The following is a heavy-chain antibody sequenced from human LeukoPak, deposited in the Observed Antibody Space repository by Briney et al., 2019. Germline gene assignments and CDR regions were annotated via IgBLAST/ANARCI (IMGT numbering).Heavy chain of an antibody. Sequence: SETLSLTCTVSGGSISSGGYYWGWIRQHPGKGLEWIGYIYYSGSTYYNPSLKSRVTISVDTSKNQFSLKLSSVTAADTAVYYCARVLGSGSYYVDYWGQGTLVTVSS. CDR3: ARVLGSGSYYVDY. D-gene: IGHD3-10*01. V-gene: IGHV4-31*03. CDR2: IYYSGST. J-gene: IGHJ4*02. CDR1: GGSISSGGYY.